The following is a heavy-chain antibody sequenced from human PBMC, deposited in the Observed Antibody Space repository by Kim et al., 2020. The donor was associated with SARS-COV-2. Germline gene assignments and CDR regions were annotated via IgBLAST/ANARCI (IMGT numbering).Heavy chain of an antibody. D-gene: IGHD3-22*01. V-gene: IGHV1-3*01. CDR3: ASWGLGYDSSGTAFNWFDP. CDR2: INAGNGNT. CDR1: GYTFTSYA. J-gene: IGHJ5*02. Sequence: ASVKVSCKASGYTFTSYAMHWVRQAPGQRLEWMGWINAGNGNTKYSQKFQGRVTITRDTSASTAYMELSSLRSEDTAVYYCASWGLGYDSSGTAFNWFDPWGQGTLVTVSS.